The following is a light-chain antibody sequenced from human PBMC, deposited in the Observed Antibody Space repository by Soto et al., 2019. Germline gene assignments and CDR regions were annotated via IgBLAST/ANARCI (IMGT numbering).Light chain of an antibody. J-gene: IGLJ2*01. V-gene: IGLV2-11*01. Sequence: QSALTQPRSVSGSPGQSVTISCTGTSSDVGNYNFVSWYQNHPGKAPKLVIFDVSRRPSGVPDRFSGSKSGNTASLTISGLQAEDEADYYCCSYAGGYVVFGGGTKLTV. CDR3: CSYAGGYVV. CDR2: DVS. CDR1: SSDVGNYNF.